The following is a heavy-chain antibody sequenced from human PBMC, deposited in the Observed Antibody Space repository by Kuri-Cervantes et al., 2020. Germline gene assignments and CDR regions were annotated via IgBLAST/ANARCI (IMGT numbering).Heavy chain of an antibody. CDR1: GGSFSGYY. D-gene: IGHD6-19*01. V-gene: IGHV4-59*01. CDR2: IYYSGST. J-gene: IGHJ4*02. CDR3: ARDGQGWYFDY. Sequence: GSLRLSCAVYGGSFSGYYWSWIRQPPGKGLEWIGYIYYSGSTNYNPSLKSRVTISVDTSKNQFSLKLSSVTAADTAVYYCARDGQGWYFDYWGQGTLVTVSS.